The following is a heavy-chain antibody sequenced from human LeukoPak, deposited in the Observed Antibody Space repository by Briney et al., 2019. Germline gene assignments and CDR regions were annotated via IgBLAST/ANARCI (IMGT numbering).Heavy chain of an antibody. CDR3: ARLRYSSGLYY. V-gene: IGHV4-59*08. CDR2: IYYSGST. CDR1: GGSISSYY. Sequence: SETLSLTCTVSGGSISSYYWSWIRQPPGKGLEWIGYIYYSGSTNYNPSLKSRVTISVDTSKNQFSLKLSSVTAAGTAVYYCARLRYSSGLYYWGQGTLVTVSS. J-gene: IGHJ4*02. D-gene: IGHD6-19*01.